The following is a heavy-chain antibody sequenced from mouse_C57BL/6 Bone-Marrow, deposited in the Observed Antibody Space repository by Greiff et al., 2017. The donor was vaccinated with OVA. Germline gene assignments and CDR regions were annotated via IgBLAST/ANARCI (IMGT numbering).Heavy chain of an antibody. CDR2: IWRGGST. CDR3: AKNPRRYYYAMDY. J-gene: IGHJ4*01. V-gene: IGHV2-5*01. Sequence: VQLQQSGPGLVQPSQSLSITCTVSGFSLTSYGVHWVRQSPGKGLEWLGVIWRGGSTDYNAAFMSRLSITKDNSTSQVFFKMNSLQADDTAIYYCAKNPRRYYYAMDYWGQGTSVTVSS. CDR1: GFSLTSYG. D-gene: IGHD1-1*01.